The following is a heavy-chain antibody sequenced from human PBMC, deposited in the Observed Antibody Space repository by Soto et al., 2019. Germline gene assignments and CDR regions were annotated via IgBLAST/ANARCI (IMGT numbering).Heavy chain of an antibody. CDR3: ARQANDYSNYDGAFDI. D-gene: IGHD4-4*01. Sequence: GVSLQIPSKGSGYSFISYWIGWVRQMQGKGLEWMGIIYPGDSDTRYSPSFQGQVTISADKSISTAYLQWSSLKASDTAMYYCARQANDYSNYDGAFDIWGQGTMVTVSS. CDR1: GYSFISYW. V-gene: IGHV5-51*01. CDR2: IYPGDSDT. J-gene: IGHJ3*02.